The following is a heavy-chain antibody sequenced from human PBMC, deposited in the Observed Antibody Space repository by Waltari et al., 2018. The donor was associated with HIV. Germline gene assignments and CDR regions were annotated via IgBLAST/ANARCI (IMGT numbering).Heavy chain of an antibody. J-gene: IGHJ6*02. CDR2: FDPEDGET. CDR3: ATTMITFGGVTPLDGMDV. CDR1: GYTLTELS. D-gene: IGHD3-16*01. V-gene: IGHV1-24*01. Sequence: QVQLVQSGAEVKKPGASVKVSCKVSGYTLTELSMHWVRQAPGKGLEWMGGFDPEDGETIYAQKFQGRVTMTEDTSTDTAYKELSSLRSEDTAVYYCATTMITFGGVTPLDGMDVWGQGTTVTVSS.